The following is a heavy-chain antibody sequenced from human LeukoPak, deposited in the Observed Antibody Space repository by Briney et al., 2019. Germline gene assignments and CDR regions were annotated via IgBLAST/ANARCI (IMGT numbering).Heavy chain of an antibody. CDR3: AREVGGSAFDI. CDR2: IYSGGST. D-gene: IGHD3-16*01. J-gene: IGHJ3*02. V-gene: IGHV3-53*04. CDR1: GFSFSDYA. Sequence: GGSLRLSCAASGFSFSDYAMSWVRQAPGKGLEWVSIIYSGGSTYYADSVKGRFTISRHNSKNTLYLQMNSLRAEDTAVYYCAREVGGSAFDIWGQGTMVTVSS.